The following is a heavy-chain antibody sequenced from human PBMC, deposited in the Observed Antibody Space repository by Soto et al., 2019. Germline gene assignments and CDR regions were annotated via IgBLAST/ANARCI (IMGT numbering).Heavy chain of an antibody. Sequence: SVKVSCKASGGTFSSYGLSWVRQVPGQGLEWMGGIIPIFGTTNYAQKFQGRVTITADESTSTAYMELSSLRSEDTAVYYCARDLGYNYGVYYGMDVWGQGTTVTVSS. V-gene: IGHV1-69*13. J-gene: IGHJ6*02. CDR3: ARDLGYNYGVYYGMDV. CDR1: GGTFSSYG. CDR2: IIPIFGTT. D-gene: IGHD5-18*01.